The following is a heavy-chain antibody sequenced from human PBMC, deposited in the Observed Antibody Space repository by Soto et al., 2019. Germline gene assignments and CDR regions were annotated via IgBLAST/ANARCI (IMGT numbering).Heavy chain of an antibody. Sequence: EVQLVQSAAEVKEPGESLRISCKGSGYRFISYWISWVRQMPGKGLEWMGRIDPSDSYTTYSPSFQGHVTISIDKSTSTAYLQLRSLEASDNAKYYCVRHGNVTQDYFDYWGQGILVTVSS. CDR2: IDPSDSYT. J-gene: IGHJ4*02. D-gene: IGHD2-21*02. V-gene: IGHV5-10-1*03. CDR1: GYRFISYW. CDR3: VRHGNVTQDYFDY.